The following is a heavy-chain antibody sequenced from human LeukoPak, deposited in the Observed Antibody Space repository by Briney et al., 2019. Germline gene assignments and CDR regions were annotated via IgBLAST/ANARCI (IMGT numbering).Heavy chain of an antibody. J-gene: IGHJ4*02. CDR3: AKPHTPHCSGGTCYLFDY. CDR2: ISGSGGAT. Sequence: SGGSLRLSCTSSGFIFGDYAMSWFRQAPGKGLEWVSTISGSGGATYYANSVKGRLTISRDNSNNTLYLQMNSLRAEDTAVYYCAKPHTPHCSGGTCYLFDYWGQGTLVTVSS. D-gene: IGHD2-15*01. CDR1: GFIFGDYA. V-gene: IGHV3-23*01.